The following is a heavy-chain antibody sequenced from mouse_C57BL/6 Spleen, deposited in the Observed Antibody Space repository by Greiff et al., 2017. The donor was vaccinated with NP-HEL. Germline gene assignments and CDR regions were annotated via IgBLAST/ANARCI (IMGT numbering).Heavy chain of an antibody. Sequence: VQLKESGPELVKPGASVKISCKASGYSFTGYYMNWVKQSPEKSLEWIGEINPSTGGTTYNQKFKAKATLTVDKSSSTAYMQLKSLTSEDSAVYYCARWTVVAPLGLDYWGQGTTLTVSS. D-gene: IGHD1-1*01. CDR3: ARWTVVAPLGLDY. CDR1: GYSFTGYY. V-gene: IGHV1-42*01. CDR2: INPSTGGT. J-gene: IGHJ2*01.